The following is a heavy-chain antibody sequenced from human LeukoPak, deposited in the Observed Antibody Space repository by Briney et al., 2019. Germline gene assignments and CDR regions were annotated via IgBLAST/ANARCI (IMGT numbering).Heavy chain of an antibody. CDR2: ISGSGVST. CDR1: GFTFSSYA. CDR3: AKGVYYYDSSAYYYTYYFDY. D-gene: IGHD3-22*01. V-gene: IGHV3-23*01. J-gene: IGHJ4*02. Sequence: PGGSLRLSCAASGFTFSSYAMSWVRQAPGKGLEWVSAISGSGVSTYYADSVKGRFTISRDNSKNTLYLQMNSLRAEDTAVYYCAKGVYYYDSSAYYYTYYFDYWGQGTLVTVSS.